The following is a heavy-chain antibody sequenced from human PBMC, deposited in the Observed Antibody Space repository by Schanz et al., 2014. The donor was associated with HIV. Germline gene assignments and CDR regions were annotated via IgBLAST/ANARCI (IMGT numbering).Heavy chain of an antibody. CDR2: IDTDWST. V-gene: IGHV3-23*04. CDR1: RFTFSVYA. D-gene: IGHD3-10*01. J-gene: IGHJ4*02. CDR3: VKRGSEASSNTWFADS. Sequence: EVQLVESGGGLVKPGGSLRLSCAASRFTFSVYAMNWVRQAPGKGLEWVSHIDTDWSTDYADSVKGRFTISRANSKNTIYLQMSRLRVDDTAIYYCVKRGSEASSNTWFADSWGQGTLVTVSS.